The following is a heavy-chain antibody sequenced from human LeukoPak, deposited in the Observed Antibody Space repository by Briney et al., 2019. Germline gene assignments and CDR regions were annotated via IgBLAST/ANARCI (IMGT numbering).Heavy chain of an antibody. CDR1: GGSISSYY. Sequence: SETLSLTCTVSGGSISSYYWIWIRQPAGKGLEWIGRIYTSGSTNYNPSLKSRVTMSVDTSKNQFSLKLSSVTAAHTAVYYCARSIFGVVKGDNWFDPWGQGTLVTVSS. D-gene: IGHD3-3*01. CDR2: IYTSGST. J-gene: IGHJ5*02. V-gene: IGHV4-4*07. CDR3: ARSIFGVVKGDNWFDP.